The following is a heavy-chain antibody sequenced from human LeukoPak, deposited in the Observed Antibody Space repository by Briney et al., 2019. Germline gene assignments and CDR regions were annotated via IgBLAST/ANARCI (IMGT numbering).Heavy chain of an antibody. CDR2: IKPDSGSS. J-gene: IGHJ4*02. D-gene: IGHD6-19*01. Sequence: ASVEVSCKSSGYTFTAYYIHWLRQAPGQGPEWMGWIKPDSGSSHYAQKFQGRVTMTRDTSSNSAYMDLTSLKSDDTALYYCARARVPIAVAGLYYFDYWGQGALVTVSS. CDR3: ARARVPIAVAGLYYFDY. CDR1: GYTFTAYY. V-gene: IGHV1-2*02.